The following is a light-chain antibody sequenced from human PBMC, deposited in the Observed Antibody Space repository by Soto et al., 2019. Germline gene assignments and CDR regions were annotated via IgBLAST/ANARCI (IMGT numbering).Light chain of an antibody. J-gene: IGKJ5*01. CDR3: QQCGSSPIT. Sequence: VVLTHSPATLSVSPWYRSTLSFRASQYIGSAVAWYHQRSGQAPRLLIFDASIRVPTTPARFSGSVSGTDFTLTITRLEPEDFAVYFCQQCGSSPITFGQGTRLEIK. CDR2: DAS. CDR1: QYIGSA. V-gene: IGKV3-20*01.